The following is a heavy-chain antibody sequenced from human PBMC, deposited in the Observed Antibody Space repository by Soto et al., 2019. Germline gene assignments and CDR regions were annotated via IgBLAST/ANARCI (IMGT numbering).Heavy chain of an antibody. V-gene: IGHV4-59*01. J-gene: IGHJ5*02. CDR2: IYYSGTP. CDR3: ARDLGFCSSTSCFPYFGP. D-gene: IGHD2-2*01. CDR1: GGSITSYY. Sequence: PSETLSLTCTVSGGSITSYYWSWIRQPPGKGLEWIGYIYYSGTPNYNPSLKTRVTISVDTPKNQFSLKLTSVTAADTAAYYCARDLGFCSSTSCFPYFGPWGQGTLVTVSS.